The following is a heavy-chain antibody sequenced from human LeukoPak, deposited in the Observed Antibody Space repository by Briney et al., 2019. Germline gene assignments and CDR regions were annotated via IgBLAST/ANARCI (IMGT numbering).Heavy chain of an antibody. V-gene: IGHV3-30*03. CDR1: GFTFSSYG. CDR2: ISYDGSNK. J-gene: IGHJ4*02. D-gene: IGHD3-10*01. Sequence: HPGGSLRLSCAASGFTFSSYGMHWVRQAPGKGLEWVAVISYDGSNKYYADSVKGRFTISRDNSENTLYLQMNSLRAEDTAVYYCARDWGLAYYYGSGSYGYWGQGTLVTVSS. CDR3: ARDWGLAYYYGSGSYGY.